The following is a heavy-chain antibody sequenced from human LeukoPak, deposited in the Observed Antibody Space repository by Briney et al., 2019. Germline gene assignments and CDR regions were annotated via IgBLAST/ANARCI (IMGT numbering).Heavy chain of an antibody. D-gene: IGHD1-14*01. CDR3: AGADLEDATGDYFDY. J-gene: IGHJ4*02. CDR1: GFTFSSYE. V-gene: IGHV3-48*03. Sequence: GGSLRLSCAASGFTFSSYEMIWLRQAPGKGLEWVSYISSSGSTIYYADSVKGRFTISRDNAKNSLYLQMNSLRAEDTAVYYRAGADLEDATGDYFDYWGQGTLVTVSS. CDR2: ISSSGSTI.